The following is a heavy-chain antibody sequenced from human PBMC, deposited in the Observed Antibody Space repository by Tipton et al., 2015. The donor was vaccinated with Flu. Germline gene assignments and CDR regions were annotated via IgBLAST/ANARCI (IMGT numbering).Heavy chain of an antibody. CDR2: ISYSGNT. CDR3: ARLSYYDVDLKNFYFED. Sequence: TLSLTCTVSGDSISSYYWSWIRQPPGKGLEWIGGISYSGNTYYNPSLKSRVVISVDTSKNQFSLKLTSVTAADTAVYYCARLSYYDVDLKNFYFEDWGQGILVTVSS. CDR1: GDSISSYY. V-gene: IGHV4-59*05. J-gene: IGHJ4*02. D-gene: IGHD3-10*02.